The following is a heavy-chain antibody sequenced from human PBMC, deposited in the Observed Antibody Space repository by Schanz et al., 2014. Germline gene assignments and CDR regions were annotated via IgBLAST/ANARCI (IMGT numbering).Heavy chain of an antibody. J-gene: IGHJ3*02. Sequence: EVQLLESGGGFVQPGGSLRLSCAASGFGFDDYAMSWVRQAPGKGLEWVSSISSSSSYISYADSVKGRFTISRDNAKNSLYLQMNSLRAEDTAVYYCAGAVATIRADSFDIWGQGTMVAVSS. CDR2: ISSSSSYI. V-gene: IGHV3-21*01. D-gene: IGHD5-12*01. CDR3: AGAVATIRADSFDI. CDR1: GFGFDDYA.